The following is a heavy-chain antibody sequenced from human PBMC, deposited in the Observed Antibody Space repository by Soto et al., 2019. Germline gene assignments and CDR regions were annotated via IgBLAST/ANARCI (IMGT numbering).Heavy chain of an antibody. D-gene: IGHD2-21*02. CDR2: ISAYNGNT. CDR1: GYTFTSDG. CDR3: AISGLVVTATENWFDP. J-gene: IGHJ5*02. V-gene: IGHV1-18*01. Sequence: ASVKVSWKASGYTFTSDGISWVRQAPGQGLEWMGWISAYNGNTNYAQKLQGRVTMTTDTSTSTAYMELRSLRSDDTAVYYCAISGLVVTATENWFDPWGQGTLVTVSS.